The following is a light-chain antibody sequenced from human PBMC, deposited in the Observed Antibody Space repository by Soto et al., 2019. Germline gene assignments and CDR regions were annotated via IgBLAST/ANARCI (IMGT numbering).Light chain of an antibody. Sequence: EIVLTQSPVTLSLSPGERATLSCWARQRVRSNYIAWYQQKPGQAPRLLIYGAFNRATGIPARFSGSGSGTEFTLTINSLQSEDFAVYYCQQYDNWPPITFGQGTRLEIK. CDR3: QQYDNWPPIT. V-gene: IGKV3D-15*01. CDR2: GAF. CDR1: QRVRSN. J-gene: IGKJ5*01.